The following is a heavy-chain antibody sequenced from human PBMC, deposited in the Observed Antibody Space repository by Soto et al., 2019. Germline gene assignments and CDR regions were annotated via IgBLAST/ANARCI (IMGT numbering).Heavy chain of an antibody. CDR2: INPTTGAT. J-gene: IGHJ4*02. V-gene: IGHV1-2*02. CDR1: GYTFTAQY. CDR3: ATAGNYDSSGRDF. Sequence: VKFSCKASGYTFTAQYLHWVRKAPGEGLEWMGWINPTTGATRYAQKFQGRVTMTRDTSMSTAYLEVRSLRPDDTAVYYCATAGNYDSSGRDFWSQGTLVTVSS. D-gene: IGHD3-22*01.